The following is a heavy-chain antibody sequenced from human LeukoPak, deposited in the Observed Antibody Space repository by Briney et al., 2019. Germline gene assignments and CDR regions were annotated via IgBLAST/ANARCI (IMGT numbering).Heavy chain of an antibody. Sequence: SETLSLTRAVYGGSFGGYYWSWIRQAPGKGLEWIGEINHSGSANYNPSLKSRGTISVDTSKNQFSLKLSSVTAADTAVYYCARVPGRSYSGSYPLDYWGQGTLVTVSS. D-gene: IGHD1-26*01. CDR1: GGSFGGYY. CDR2: INHSGSA. V-gene: IGHV4-34*01. CDR3: ARVPGRSYSGSYPLDY. J-gene: IGHJ4*02.